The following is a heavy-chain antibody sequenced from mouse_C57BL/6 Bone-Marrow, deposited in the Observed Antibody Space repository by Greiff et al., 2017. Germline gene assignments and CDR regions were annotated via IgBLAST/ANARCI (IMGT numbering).Heavy chain of an antibody. CDR1: GFTFSDAW. Sequence: EVKVVESGGGLVQPGGSMKLSCAASGFTFSDAWMDWVRQSPEKGLEWVAEIRNKANNHATYYAESVKGRFTISRDDSKSSVYLQMNSLRAEDTGIYYCTRRGITTVVAPYYAMDYWGQGASVTVSS. CDR2: IRNKANNHAT. J-gene: IGHJ4*01. CDR3: TRRGITTVVAPYYAMDY. V-gene: IGHV6-6*01. D-gene: IGHD1-1*01.